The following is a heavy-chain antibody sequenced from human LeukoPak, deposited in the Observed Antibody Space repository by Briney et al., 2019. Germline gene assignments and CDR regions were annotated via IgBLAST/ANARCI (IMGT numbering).Heavy chain of an antibody. J-gene: IGHJ4*02. CDR1: GLTFSEYS. Sequence: GGSLRLSCAASGLTFSEYSMHWVRQPPGKGLEYVSYISINGGSTYYANSVKGRFTISRDDPKNTLDLQMGSLRPEDMAVYYCARGFRYYGSGIDYWGQGTLVTVSS. D-gene: IGHD3-10*01. CDR2: ISINGGST. CDR3: ARGFRYYGSGIDY. V-gene: IGHV3-64*01.